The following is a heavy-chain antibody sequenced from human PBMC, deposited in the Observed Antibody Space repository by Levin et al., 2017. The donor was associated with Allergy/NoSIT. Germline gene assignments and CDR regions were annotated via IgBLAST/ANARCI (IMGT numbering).Heavy chain of an antibody. D-gene: IGHD3-10*01. CDR2: IYHSGST. Sequence: SETLSLTCAVSGGSISSGGYSWSWIRQPPGKGLEWIGYIYHSGSTYYNPSLKSRVTISVDRSKNQFSLKLSSVTAADTAVYYCARGYGSGIYYFDYWGQGTLVTVSS. V-gene: IGHV4-30-2*01. CDR3: ARGYGSGIYYFDY. CDR1: GGSISSGGYS. J-gene: IGHJ4*02.